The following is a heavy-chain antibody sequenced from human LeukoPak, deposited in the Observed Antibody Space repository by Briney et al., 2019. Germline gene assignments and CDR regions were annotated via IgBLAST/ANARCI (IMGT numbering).Heavy chain of an antibody. V-gene: IGHV4-59*01. CDR1: GGSISSYY. D-gene: IGHD5-18*01. J-gene: IGHJ4*02. CDR2: IYYSGST. Sequence: SETLSLTCTVSGGSISSYYWSWIRQPPGKGLEWIGYIYYSGSTNYNPSLKSRVTISVDTSKNQFSLKLSSVTAADTAVYYCARAVDTVMVIRDWGQGTQVTVSS. CDR3: ARAVDTVMVIRD.